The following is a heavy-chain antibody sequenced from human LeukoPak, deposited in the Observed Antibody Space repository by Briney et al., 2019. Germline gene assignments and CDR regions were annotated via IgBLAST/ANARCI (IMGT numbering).Heavy chain of an antibody. CDR1: GGSINNYY. CDR3: ARWGRPNFDY. CDR2: ISDSGST. Sequence: SETLSLTCNVSGGSINNYYWSWIRQPPGKGLEWLGYISDSGSTSYNPSLKTRIVISLDTSKNQFSLKLSSATAADTAVYYCARWGRPNFDYWGQGTLVTVSS. D-gene: IGHD7-27*01. J-gene: IGHJ4*02. V-gene: IGHV4-59*01.